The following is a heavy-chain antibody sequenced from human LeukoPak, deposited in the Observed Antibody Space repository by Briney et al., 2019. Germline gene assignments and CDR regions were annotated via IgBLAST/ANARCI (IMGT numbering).Heavy chain of an antibody. V-gene: IGHV3-74*01. J-gene: IGHJ4*02. CDR2: INNDGSRT. CDR3: ARGGVSGGFDY. D-gene: IGHD3-10*01. CDR1: GFTLSNSW. Sequence: GGSLRLSCAASGFTLSNSWMFWVRQPPGKGLKYVSEINNDGSRTSYADSVKGRFTISRDGAENTLFLQMNSLRAEDTAVYFCARGGVSGGFDYWGQGTLVAVSS.